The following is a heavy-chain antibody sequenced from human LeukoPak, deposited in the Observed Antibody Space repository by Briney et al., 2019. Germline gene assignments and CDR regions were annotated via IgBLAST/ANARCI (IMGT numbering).Heavy chain of an antibody. J-gene: IGHJ5*02. V-gene: IGHV1-69-2*01. CDR3: ATASSIVVVPAARRGWFDP. Sequence: VKVSCKVSGYTFTDYYMHWVQPAPGKGLEWMGLVDPEDGETIYAEKFQGRVTITADTSTDTAYMELSSLRSEDTAVYYCATASSIVVVPAARRGWFDPWGQGTLVTVSS. CDR1: GYTFTDYY. D-gene: IGHD2-2*01. CDR2: VDPEDGET.